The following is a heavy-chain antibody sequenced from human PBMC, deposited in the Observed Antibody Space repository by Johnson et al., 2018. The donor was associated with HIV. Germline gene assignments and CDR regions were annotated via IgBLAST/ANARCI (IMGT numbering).Heavy chain of an antibody. CDR3: ARAYNDAFDI. V-gene: IGHV3-30*02. Sequence: QVQLVESGGVVVQPGGSLRLSCAASGFTFGSYGLHWVRQAPGKGLEWVAFIRFDGSNKYYADSVKGRFTISRDNSKKTLYLQMNSLRAEDTAVFYCARAYNDAFDIWGQGTMVTVSS. J-gene: IGHJ3*02. D-gene: IGHD5-24*01. CDR2: IRFDGSNK. CDR1: GFTFGSYG.